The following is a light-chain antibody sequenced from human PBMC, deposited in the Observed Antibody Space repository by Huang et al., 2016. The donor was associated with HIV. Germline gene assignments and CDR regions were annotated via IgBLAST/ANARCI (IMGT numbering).Light chain of an antibody. Sequence: EIVLTQSPATLSLSPGERATLSCGASQSVPNNYLAWYQQKPGLAPSLLIVDASTRATGIPDRFSGSGSGTDFTLTISRLEPEDFAVYYCQQYGNSPPFTFGQGTKLEIK. CDR3: QQYGNSPPFT. CDR1: QSVPNNY. CDR2: DAS. J-gene: IGKJ2*01. V-gene: IGKV3D-20*01.